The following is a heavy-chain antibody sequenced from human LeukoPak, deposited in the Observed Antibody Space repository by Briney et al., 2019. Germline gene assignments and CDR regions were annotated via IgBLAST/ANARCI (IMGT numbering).Heavy chain of an antibody. CDR2: KSYDGSTK. Sequence: GGPLRFSFAASEFPSRTFGMTWFPQAPAKGWSGGEFKSYDGSTKYYADSVKGRFTISRDNSKNTLYLQMNSLRAEDTAVYYCAKDPPETYGDYEYWGQGTLVTVSS. J-gene: IGHJ4*02. CDR1: EFPSRTFG. CDR3: AKDPPETYGDYEY. V-gene: IGHV3-30*18. D-gene: IGHD4-17*01.